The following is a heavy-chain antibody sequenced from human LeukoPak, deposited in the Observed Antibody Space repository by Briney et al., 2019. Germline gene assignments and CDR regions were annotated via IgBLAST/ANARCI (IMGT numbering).Heavy chain of an antibody. V-gene: IGHV3-30*18. CDR3: AKGERPPDY. J-gene: IGHJ4*02. CDR2: ISYDGSNK. D-gene: IGHD1-1*01. CDR1: GFTFSSYG. Sequence: GGSLRLSCTASGFTFSSYGMHWVRQAPGKGLEWVAVISYDGSNKYYADSVKGRFTISRDNSKNTLYLQMNSLRAEDTAVYYCAKGERPPDYWGQGTLVTVSS.